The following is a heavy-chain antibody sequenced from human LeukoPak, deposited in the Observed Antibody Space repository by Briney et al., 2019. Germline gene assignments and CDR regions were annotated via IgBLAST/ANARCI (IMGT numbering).Heavy chain of an antibody. CDR1: GFTFSSYS. Sequence: GGSLRLSCAASGFTFSSYSMNWVRQAPGKGLEWVSSISSSSSYIYYADSVKGRFTISRDNAKNSLYLQMNSLRAEDTAVYYCARDGRIAVAGTDYYYMDVWGKGTTVAVSS. D-gene: IGHD6-19*01. CDR3: ARDGRIAVAGTDYYYMDV. V-gene: IGHV3-21*01. J-gene: IGHJ6*03. CDR2: ISSSSSYI.